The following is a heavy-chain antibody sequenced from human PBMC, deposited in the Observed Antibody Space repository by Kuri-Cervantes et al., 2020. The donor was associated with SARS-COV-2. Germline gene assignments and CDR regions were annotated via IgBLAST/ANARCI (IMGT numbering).Heavy chain of an antibody. D-gene: IGHD3-10*01. V-gene: IGHV3-30*18. CDR2: ISYDGSNK. J-gene: IGHJ6*03. CDR3: AKFSGPMVRGVTFLGQFYYYMDV. Sequence: GGSLRLSCAASGFTFSSYGMHWVRQAPGKGLEWVAVISYDGSNKYYADSVKGRFTISRDNSKNTLYLQMNSLRAEDTAVYYCAKFSGPMVRGVTFLGQFYYYMDVWGKGTTVTVSS. CDR1: GFTFSSYG.